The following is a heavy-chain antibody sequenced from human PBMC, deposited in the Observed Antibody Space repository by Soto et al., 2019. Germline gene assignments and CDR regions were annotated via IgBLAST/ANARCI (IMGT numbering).Heavy chain of an antibody. V-gene: IGHV1-18*01. J-gene: IGHJ5*02. Sequence: GASVKVSCKTSGYTFTSYGFSWVRQAPGQGLEWMGWVSANNGNTEYVQKLQGRVTMTTDTSTSTVYMELRSLRSDDTAVYYCARDTHSSSWYGDLWGQGTLVTVSS. D-gene: IGHD6-13*01. CDR1: GYTFTSYG. CDR2: VSANNGNT. CDR3: ARDTHSSSWYGDL.